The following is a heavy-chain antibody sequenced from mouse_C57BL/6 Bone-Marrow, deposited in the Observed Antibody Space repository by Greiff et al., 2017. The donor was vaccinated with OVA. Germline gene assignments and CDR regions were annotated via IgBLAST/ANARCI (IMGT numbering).Heavy chain of an antibody. CDR2: IDPETGGT. J-gene: IGHJ4*01. Sequence: QVQLQQSGAELVRPGASVTLSCKASGYTFTDYEMHWVKQTPVHGLEWIGAIDPETGGTAYNQKFKGKAILTADKSSSTAYMELRSLTSEDSAVYYCTRGYSNYYAMDYWGRNLSHRLL. CDR3: TRGYSNYYAMDY. CDR1: GYTFTDYE. D-gene: IGHD2-5*01. V-gene: IGHV1-15*01.